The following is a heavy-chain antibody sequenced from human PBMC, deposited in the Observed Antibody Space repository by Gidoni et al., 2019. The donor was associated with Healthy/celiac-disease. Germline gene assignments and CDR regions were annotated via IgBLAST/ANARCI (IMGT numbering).Heavy chain of an antibody. Sequence: QVQLVQSGAEVKKPGASVKVSCKASGYTFTGYYMHWVRQAPGQGLEWMGWINPNSGGTNYAQKFQGRVTMTRDTSISTAYMELSRLRSDDTAVYYCARDTVTTFGTFNFDYGMDVWGQGTTVTVSS. J-gene: IGHJ6*02. D-gene: IGHD4-17*01. CDR3: ARDTVTTFGTFNFDYGMDV. CDR1: GYTFTGYY. CDR2: INPNSGGT. V-gene: IGHV1-2*02.